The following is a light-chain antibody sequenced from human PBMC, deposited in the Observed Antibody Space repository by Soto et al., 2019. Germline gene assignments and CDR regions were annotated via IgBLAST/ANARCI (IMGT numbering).Light chain of an antibody. CDR2: DAS. Sequence: AIQLTQSPSSLSASVGDRVTITCRASQGINSALAWYQQKPGKAPKLLFYDASSLESGVPSRFTGSGSGTDFTLTISSLQPEDFATYYCHQFTSYPLTFGGGTKVEIK. V-gene: IGKV1-13*02. CDR1: QGINSA. J-gene: IGKJ4*01. CDR3: HQFTSYPLT.